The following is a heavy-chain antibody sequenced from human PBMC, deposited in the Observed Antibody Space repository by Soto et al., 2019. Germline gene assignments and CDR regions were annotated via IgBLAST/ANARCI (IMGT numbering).Heavy chain of an antibody. CDR2: IFSNDEK. Sequence: SGPTLVNPTETLTLTCTVSGFSLSNARMGVSWIRQPPGKALEWLAHIFSNDEKSYSTSLKSRLTISKDTSKSQVVLTMTNMDPVDTATYYCARVLRYFDWARNWFDPWGQGTLVTVSS. CDR1: GFSLSNARMG. CDR3: ARVLRYFDWARNWFDP. J-gene: IGHJ5*02. D-gene: IGHD3-9*01. V-gene: IGHV2-26*01.